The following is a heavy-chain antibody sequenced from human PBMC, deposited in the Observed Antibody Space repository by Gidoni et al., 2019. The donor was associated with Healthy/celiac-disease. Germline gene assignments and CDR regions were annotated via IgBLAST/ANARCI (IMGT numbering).Heavy chain of an antibody. D-gene: IGHD2-15*01. CDR1: GFTFGDYA. V-gene: IGHV3-49*03. J-gene: IGHJ6*02. CDR3: TRDGAIWSSGGSPYYYYYGMDV. Sequence: EVQLVESGGGLVQPGRSLRLSCTASGFTFGDYAMSWFRQAPGKGLEWVGCIRSKAYGGTTEYAESVKGRFTISRDDSKSIAYLQMNSLKTEDTALYYCTRDGAIWSSGGSPYYYYYGMDVWGQGTTVTVSS. CDR2: IRSKAYGGTT.